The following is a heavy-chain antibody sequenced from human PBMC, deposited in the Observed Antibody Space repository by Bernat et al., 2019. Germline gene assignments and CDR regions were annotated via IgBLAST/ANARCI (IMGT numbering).Heavy chain of an antibody. Sequence: EVQLVESGGGLVKPGGSLRLSCAASGFTFSNAWMSWVRQAPGKGLEWVGRIKSKTDGGTTDYAAPVKGRFTISRDESKNTLYLQMNSLKTEDTAVYYCTTDLAGYYYDSSGYYGGWFDPWGQGTLVTVSS. D-gene: IGHD3-22*01. CDR1: GFTFSNAW. J-gene: IGHJ5*02. CDR2: IKSKTDGGTT. CDR3: TTDLAGYYYDSSGYYGGWFDP. V-gene: IGHV3-15*01.